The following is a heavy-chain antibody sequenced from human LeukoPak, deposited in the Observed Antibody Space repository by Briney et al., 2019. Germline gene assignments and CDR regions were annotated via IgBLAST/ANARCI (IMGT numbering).Heavy chain of an antibody. J-gene: IGHJ6*03. CDR2: ISSTSTYI. V-gene: IGHV3-21*01. CDR1: EFTFSSYS. CDR3: ARDWVTTTGLKYYYYMDV. D-gene: IGHD1-1*01. Sequence: GGSLRLSCAASEFTFSSYSMNWVRQAPGKGLEWVSSISSTSTYIYYADSVKGRFTISRDNAKNSLYLQMNSLRAEDTAVYYCARDWVTTTGLKYYYYMDVWGIGTTVTVSS.